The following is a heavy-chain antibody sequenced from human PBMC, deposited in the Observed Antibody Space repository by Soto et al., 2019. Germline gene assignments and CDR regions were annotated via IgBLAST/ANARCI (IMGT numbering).Heavy chain of an antibody. Sequence: PGGSLRLSCAASGFTFSTYAMTWVRQAPGKGLEWVSAISASGGSTYYAESVKGRFTISRDNSKNKLYLQMNSLRVEDTAVYYCAKVGFPYSYGYLFYYWGQGTLVTVSS. CDR1: GFTFSTYA. CDR2: ISASGGST. V-gene: IGHV3-23*01. J-gene: IGHJ4*02. D-gene: IGHD5-18*01. CDR3: AKVGFPYSYGYLFYY.